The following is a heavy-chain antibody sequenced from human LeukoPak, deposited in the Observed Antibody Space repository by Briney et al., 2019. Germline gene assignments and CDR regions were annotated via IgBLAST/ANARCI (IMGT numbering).Heavy chain of an antibody. CDR2: IYTSGST. D-gene: IGHD3-22*01. CDR3: ARSLLSSGYYYGRTRSDYYFDY. J-gene: IGHJ4*02. CDR1: GGTISSYY. V-gene: IGHV4-4*09. Sequence: SETLSLTCTVSGGTISSYYWSWIRQPPGKGLEWIGYIYTSGSTNYNPSLKSRVTISVDTSKIQFSLKLSSVTAADTAVYYCARSLLSSGYYYGRTRSDYYFDYWGQGTLVTVSS.